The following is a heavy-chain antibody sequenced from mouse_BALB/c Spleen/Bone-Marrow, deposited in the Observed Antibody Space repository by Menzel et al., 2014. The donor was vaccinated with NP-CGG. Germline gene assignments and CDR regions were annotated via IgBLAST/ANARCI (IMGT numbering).Heavy chain of an antibody. Sequence: EVNLVESGGGLVQPGGSLKLSCAASGFDFSRYWMSWVRQAPGKGLEWIGEINPDSNTINYTPSLKDKFIISRDNAKSTLYLQMSKVRSEDTALYYCARLGYYGGFAYWGQGTLVTVSA. V-gene: IGHV4-1*02. CDR1: GFDFSRYW. J-gene: IGHJ3*01. D-gene: IGHD2-3*01. CDR2: INPDSNTI. CDR3: ARLGYYGGFAY.